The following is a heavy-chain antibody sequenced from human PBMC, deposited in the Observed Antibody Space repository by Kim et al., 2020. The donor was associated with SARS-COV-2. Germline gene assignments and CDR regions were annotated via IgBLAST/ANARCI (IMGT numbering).Heavy chain of an antibody. D-gene: IGHD2-2*01. J-gene: IGHJ4*02. CDR2: ISYDGSNK. CDR1: GFTFSSYA. V-gene: IGHV3-30-3*01. Sequence: GGSLRLSCAASGFTFSSYAMHWVRQAPGKGLEWVAVISYDGSNKYYADSVKGRFTISRDNSKNTLYLQMNSLRAEDTAVYYCAREYRGPYFDYWGQGTLVTVSS. CDR3: AREYRGPYFDY.